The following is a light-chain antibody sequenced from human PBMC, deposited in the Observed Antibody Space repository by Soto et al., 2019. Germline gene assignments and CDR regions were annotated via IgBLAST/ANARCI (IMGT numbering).Light chain of an antibody. Sequence: DIQMTQSRSVVSASAGDTVTVTCRASQGITTFLAWFRQRPGRVPERLIYGASSLQSGVPSRFSGRGSGTEFTLTISSLHPEDFGIYYCLQHNSYPYTFGPGTRLEIK. CDR3: LQHNSYPYT. CDR1: QGITTF. CDR2: GAS. V-gene: IGKV1-17*03. J-gene: IGKJ5*01.